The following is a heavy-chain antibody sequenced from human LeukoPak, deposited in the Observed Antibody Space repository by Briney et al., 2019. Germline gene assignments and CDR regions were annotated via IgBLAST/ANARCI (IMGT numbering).Heavy chain of an antibody. CDR3: ATLRRYDNHFDY. J-gene: IGHJ4*02. Sequence: SETLSLTCTVSGGSISSSSYYWGWIRQPPGKGLEWIGSIYYSGSTYYNPSLKSRVTISVGTSKNQFSLKLSSVTAADTAVYYCATLRRYDNHFDYWGQGTLATVSS. CDR2: IYYSGST. V-gene: IGHV4-39*07. CDR1: GGSISSSSYY. D-gene: IGHD3-9*01.